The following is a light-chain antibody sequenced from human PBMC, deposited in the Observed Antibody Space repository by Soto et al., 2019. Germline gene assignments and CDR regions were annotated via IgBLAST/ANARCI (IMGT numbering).Light chain of an antibody. CDR2: LNSDGSH. J-gene: IGLJ2*01. Sequence: QPVLTQSPPASASLGASVKLTCTLSSGHSNYAIAWHQQQSEKVPRYLMKLNSDGSHSKGDGIPDRFSGSSSGAERYLTISSLQSEDEADYYCQTWGSGIVVFGGGTQLTVL. CDR3: QTWGSGIVV. CDR1: SGHSNYA. V-gene: IGLV4-69*01.